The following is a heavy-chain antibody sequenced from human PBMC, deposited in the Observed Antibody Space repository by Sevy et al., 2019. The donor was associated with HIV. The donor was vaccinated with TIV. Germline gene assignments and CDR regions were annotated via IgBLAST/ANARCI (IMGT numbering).Heavy chain of an antibody. CDR3: ARDYYYDSSGLNFDY. D-gene: IGHD3-22*01. Sequence: GGSLRLSCAASGFTFSSYGMHWVRQAPGKGLEWVAVIWYDGSNKYYADSVKGRLTISRDNSKNTRYLQMNSLRAEDTAVYYCARDYYYDSSGLNFDYWGQGTLVTVSS. J-gene: IGHJ4*02. CDR2: IWYDGSNK. CDR1: GFTFSSYG. V-gene: IGHV3-33*01.